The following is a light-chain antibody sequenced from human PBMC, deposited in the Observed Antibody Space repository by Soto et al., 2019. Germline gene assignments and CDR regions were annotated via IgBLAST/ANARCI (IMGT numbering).Light chain of an antibody. CDR1: SSDVGGYNY. CDR2: EVS. J-gene: IGLJ2*01. Sequence: QSALTQPPSASGSPGQSVTISCTGTSSDVGGYNYVSWYQQHPGKAPKLMIYEVSKRPSGVPDRFSGSKSGNTASLTVSGLQAEDEADYYCNSYAGSFAVFGGGTKVTVL. V-gene: IGLV2-8*01. CDR3: NSYAGSFAV.